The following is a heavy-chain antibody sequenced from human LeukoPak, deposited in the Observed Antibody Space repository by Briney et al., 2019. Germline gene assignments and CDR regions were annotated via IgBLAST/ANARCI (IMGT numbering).Heavy chain of an antibody. V-gene: IGHV3-23*01. Sequence: GGSLRLSCAASGFTEFDFNNDAMGWVRQAPGKGLEWVSTISGAGSGTYYADSVRGRFTISRDNSRHTLYLLLNSLRGEDTAVYYCAKLGHVSGFYEDFAYWAMEPWSPSP. CDR1: GFTEFDFNNDA. CDR2: ISGAGSGT. J-gene: IGHJ4*01. D-gene: IGHD6-19*01. CDR3: AKLGHVSGFYEDFAY.